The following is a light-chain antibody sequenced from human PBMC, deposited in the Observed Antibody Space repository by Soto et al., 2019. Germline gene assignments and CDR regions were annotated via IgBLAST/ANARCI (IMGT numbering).Light chain of an antibody. J-gene: IGKJ1*01. CDR3: QQYNSCSWS. CDR1: QSISSW. CDR2: DAS. V-gene: IGKV1-5*01. Sequence: DIQVTQSPPSLSASVGDRVTITCRASQSISSWLAWYQQKPGKAPKLLIYDASSLESGVPSRFSGSRSGTEFTLTISSLQPDDFATYYCQQYNSCSWSFGQGTKVDIK.